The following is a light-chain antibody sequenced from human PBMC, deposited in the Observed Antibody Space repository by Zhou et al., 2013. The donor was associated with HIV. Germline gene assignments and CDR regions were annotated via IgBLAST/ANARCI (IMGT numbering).Light chain of an antibody. V-gene: IGKV3-20*01. CDR3: QQYGSSPFT. CDR1: QGVGNY. CDR2: DAS. J-gene: IGKJ2*01. Sequence: EIVLTQSPATLSLSPGERATLSCRASQGVGNYLAWYQQKPGQAPRLLIYDASNRATGIPARFSGSGSGTDFTLTISRLEPEDFAVYFCQQYGSSPFTFGQGTKLEIK.